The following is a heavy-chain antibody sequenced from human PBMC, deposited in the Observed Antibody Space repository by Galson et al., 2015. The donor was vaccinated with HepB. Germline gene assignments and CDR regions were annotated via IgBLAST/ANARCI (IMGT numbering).Heavy chain of an antibody. Sequence: LRLSCAASGFPFSSYGMHWVRQAPGKGLEWVAVVSYDGSNKYYADSVKGRFTISRDNSKNTLYLQMNSLRAEDTAIYYCAKDGGRGYAYGPNWFDPWGQGTLVTASS. CDR3: AKDGGRGYAYGPNWFDP. CDR1: GFPFSSYG. V-gene: IGHV3-30*18. J-gene: IGHJ5*02. CDR2: VSYDGSNK. D-gene: IGHD5-18*01.